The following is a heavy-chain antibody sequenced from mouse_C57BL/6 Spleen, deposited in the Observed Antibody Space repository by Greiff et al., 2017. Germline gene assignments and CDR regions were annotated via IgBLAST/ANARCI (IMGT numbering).Heavy chain of an antibody. V-gene: IGHV14-2*01. CDR1: GFNIKDYY. Sequence: LVESGAELVKPGASVKLSCTASGFNIKDYYMHWVKQRTEQGLEWIGMIDPEDGETKCAPKFLGKATITADTSSSTAYLQLSSLTSEDTAVYYCAGSGGGLLLDYWGQGTTLTVAA. D-gene: IGHD1-1*01. CDR2: IDPEDGET. J-gene: IGHJ2*01. CDR3: AGSGGGLLLDY.